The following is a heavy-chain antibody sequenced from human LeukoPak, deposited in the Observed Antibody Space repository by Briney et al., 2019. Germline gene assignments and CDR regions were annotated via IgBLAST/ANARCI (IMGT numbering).Heavy chain of an antibody. CDR3: ATGGPWDLLKY. CDR2: FDPEHGEM. V-gene: IGHV1-24*01. D-gene: IGHD3-9*01. CDR1: GDTLTELS. Sequence: ASVKVSCKVSGDTLTELSTHWVRQAPGKGLEWLGGFDPEHGEMIYAQKLQGRVSMTEDRSTETAYMELSSLRSEDTAVYYCATGGPWDLLKYWGQGTLVTVSS. J-gene: IGHJ4*02.